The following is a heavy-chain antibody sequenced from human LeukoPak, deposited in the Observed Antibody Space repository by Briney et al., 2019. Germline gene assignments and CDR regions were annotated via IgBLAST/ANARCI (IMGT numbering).Heavy chain of an antibody. V-gene: IGHV3-74*01. CDR3: ARDLSNWNDAGGTS. Sequence: GGSLRLSCAASGFTFSPYWMHWVRQAPGKGLMWVSHIDSDGRRTSYADSVRGRFTISRDNAKSTLYLQMNSLRAEDTAVYYCARDLSNWNDAGGTSWGQGTLVTVSS. D-gene: IGHD1-20*01. J-gene: IGHJ5*02. CDR2: IDSDGRRT. CDR1: GFTFSPYW.